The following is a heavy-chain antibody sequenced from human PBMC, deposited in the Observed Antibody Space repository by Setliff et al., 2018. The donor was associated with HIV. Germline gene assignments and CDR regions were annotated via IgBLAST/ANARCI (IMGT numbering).Heavy chain of an antibody. CDR2: INPNSGGT. Sequence: ASVKVSCKASGYTFTDYYMHWVRQAPGQGLEWMGRINPNSGGTNYVQKFQGRVTMTRDRSISTAYMELSRLRSDDTGVYYCASKVHCTNGVCLDAFDILGQGTTVTVSS. V-gene: IGHV1-2*05. J-gene: IGHJ3*02. CDR3: ASKVHCTNGVCLDAFDI. D-gene: IGHD2-8*01. CDR1: GYTFTDYY.